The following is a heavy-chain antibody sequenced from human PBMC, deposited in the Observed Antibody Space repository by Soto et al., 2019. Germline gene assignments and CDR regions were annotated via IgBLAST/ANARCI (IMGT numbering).Heavy chain of an antibody. CDR3: ASSWLVATPPQTPQTHYYYYYGMDV. D-gene: IGHD5-12*01. J-gene: IGHJ6*02. Sequence: PGGSLRLSCAASGFTFSSYWMHWVRQAPGKGLVWVSRINSDGSSTSYADSVKGRFTISRDNAKNTLYLQMNSLRAEDTAVYYCASSWLVATPPQTPQTHYYYYYGMDVWGQGTTVTVSS. V-gene: IGHV3-74*01. CDR2: INSDGSST. CDR1: GFTFSSYW.